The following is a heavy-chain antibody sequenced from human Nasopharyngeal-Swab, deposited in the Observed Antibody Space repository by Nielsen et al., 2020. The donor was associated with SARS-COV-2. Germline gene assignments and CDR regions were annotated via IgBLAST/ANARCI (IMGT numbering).Heavy chain of an antibody. V-gene: IGHV3-23*01. CDR3: AKDQGIAVAGPTRGKCFQH. J-gene: IGHJ1*01. CDR1: GFTFSSYA. CDR2: ISGSGGST. D-gene: IGHD6-19*01. Sequence: GESLKISCAASGFTFSSYAMSWVRQAPGKGLEWVSAISGSGGSTYYADSVKGRFTISRDNSKNTLYLQMNSLRAEDTAVYYCAKDQGIAVAGPTRGKCFQHWGQGTLVTVSS.